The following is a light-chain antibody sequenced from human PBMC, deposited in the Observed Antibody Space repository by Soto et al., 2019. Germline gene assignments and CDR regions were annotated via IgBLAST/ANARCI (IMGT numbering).Light chain of an antibody. Sequence: QSALTQPASVSGSPGQSITISCTGTSSDVGGYNYVSWYQQHPGKAPKVMIYDVDSRPSGVSTRFSGSKSGNTASLTISGLQAEDEADYYCSPYTGRNTGVFGTGTKLTVL. CDR1: SSDVGGYNY. V-gene: IGLV2-14*03. CDR2: DVD. CDR3: SPYTGRNTGV. J-gene: IGLJ1*01.